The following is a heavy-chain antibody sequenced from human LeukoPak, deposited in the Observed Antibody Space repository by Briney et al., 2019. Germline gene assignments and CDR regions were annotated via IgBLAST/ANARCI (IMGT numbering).Heavy chain of an antibody. J-gene: IGHJ4*02. CDR2: IKQDGSEK. CDR3: ARGGYYGSGSYYEFDY. CDR1: GFTFSSYL. D-gene: IGHD3-10*01. V-gene: IGHV3-7*03. Sequence: GGSLRLSCAASGFTFSSYLMSWVRQAPGKGLEWVANIKQDGSEKYYVDSVKGRFTISRDNAKNSLYLQMNSLRAEDTAVYYCARGGYYGSGSYYEFDYWGQGTLVTVSS.